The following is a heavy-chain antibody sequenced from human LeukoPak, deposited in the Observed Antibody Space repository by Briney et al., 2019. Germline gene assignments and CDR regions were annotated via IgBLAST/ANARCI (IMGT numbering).Heavy chain of an antibody. CDR1: GFTFSDYW. Sequence: GGSLRLSCTASGFTFSDYWMHWVRQVPGKGLVWVSGISTDGSNTVFADSVKGRFTISRDNAENTLYLQMNSLRAEDTAVYYCAKDPRGYSYGYADYWGQGTLVTVSS. D-gene: IGHD5-18*01. CDR3: AKDPRGYSYGYADY. J-gene: IGHJ4*02. CDR2: ISTDGSNT. V-gene: IGHV3-74*03.